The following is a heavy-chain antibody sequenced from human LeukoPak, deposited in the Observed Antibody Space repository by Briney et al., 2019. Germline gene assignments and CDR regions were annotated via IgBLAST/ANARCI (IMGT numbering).Heavy chain of an antibody. CDR2: ISAYNGNT. D-gene: IGHD3-10*01. CDR3: ARGVSIAYGSGSSNSDY. V-gene: IGHV1-18*01. J-gene: IGHJ4*02. Sequence: ASVKVSCKASGYTFTSYGFSWVRQAPGQGLEWMGWISAYNGNTNYAQKLQDRVTMTTDTPTSTAYMELRGLRSDDTAVYYCARGVSIAYGSGSSNSDYWGQGTLVTVSS. CDR1: GYTFTSYG.